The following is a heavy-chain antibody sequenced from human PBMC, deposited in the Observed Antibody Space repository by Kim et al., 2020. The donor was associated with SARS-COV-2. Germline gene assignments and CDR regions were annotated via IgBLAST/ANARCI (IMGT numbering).Heavy chain of an antibody. Sequence: RYNPSFQGQVTISVDQSISTAYLQWSSLKASDTAMYYCASGGWSSSRWFDPWGQGTLVTVSS. V-gene: IGHV5-51*01. D-gene: IGHD6-19*01. J-gene: IGHJ5*02. CDR3: ASGGWSSSRWFDP.